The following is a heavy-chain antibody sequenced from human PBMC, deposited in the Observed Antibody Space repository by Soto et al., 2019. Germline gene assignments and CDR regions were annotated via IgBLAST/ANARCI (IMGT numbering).Heavy chain of an antibody. J-gene: IGHJ5*02. CDR3: ARQDGNNWFDP. CDR2: IYYSGST. V-gene: IGHV4-39*01. CDR1: GGSISSSSYY. Sequence: SETLSLTCTVSGGSISSSSYYWGWIRQPPGKGLEWIGSIYYSGSTYYNPSLKSRVTISVDTSKNQFSLKLSSVTAADTAVYYCARQDGNNWFDPWGQGTLVTVSS.